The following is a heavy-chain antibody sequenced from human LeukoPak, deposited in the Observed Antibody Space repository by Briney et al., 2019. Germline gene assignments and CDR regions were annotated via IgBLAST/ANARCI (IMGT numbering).Heavy chain of an antibody. J-gene: IGHJ4*02. D-gene: IGHD2-21*02. CDR2: IYPGVYET. CDR3: AIPPGYCGNDCSFDH. Sequence: GESLKISCEGSGYSFSNYWIGWVRQMPGKGLEWMGIIYPGVYETRYSPSFQALVTISVDKSISTAYLQWSSLKASDTAMYYCAIPPGYCGNDCSFDHWGQGTLVTVSS. CDR1: GYSFSNYW. V-gene: IGHV5-51*01.